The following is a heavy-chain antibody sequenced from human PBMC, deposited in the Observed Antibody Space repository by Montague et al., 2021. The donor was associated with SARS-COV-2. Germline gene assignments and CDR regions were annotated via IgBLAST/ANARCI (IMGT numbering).Heavy chain of an antibody. CDR1: GGSISTYY. J-gene: IGHJ3*02. CDR3: ARADITMVWGVNRWAFDT. V-gene: IGHV4-59*01. D-gene: IGHD3-10*01. Sequence: SETRSLTCTVSGGSISTYYWSWIRQPPGKGLEWIGYIYYSGSTNYYPSLKSRVTIAVDTSKSQFSLKLSSVTAADTAVYYRARADITMVWGVNRWAFDTWGQGTMVTVSS. CDR2: IYYSGST.